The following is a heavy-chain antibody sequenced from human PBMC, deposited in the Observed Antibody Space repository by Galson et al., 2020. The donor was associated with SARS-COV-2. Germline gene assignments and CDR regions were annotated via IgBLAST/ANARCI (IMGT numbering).Heavy chain of an antibody. CDR1: GDSISTGGYY. CDR2: INYRGST. V-gene: IGHV4-31*03. Sequence: ASETLSLTCTVSGDSISTGGYYWSWIRQFPGKGLEWIGNINYRGSTYSNPSLESRITISIATSKNQFFLKVMSVTAADTAIDYCAGEPKWGKGTVVTVAS. J-gene: IGHJ4*02. CDR3: AGEPK.